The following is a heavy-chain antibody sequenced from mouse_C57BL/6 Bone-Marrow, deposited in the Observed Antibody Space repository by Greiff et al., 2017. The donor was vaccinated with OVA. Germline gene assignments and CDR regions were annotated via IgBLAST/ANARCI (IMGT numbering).Heavy chain of an antibody. Sequence: EVHLVESGPELVKPGASVKISCKASGYSFTGYYMNWVKQSPEKSLEWIGEINPSTGGTTYNQKFKAKATLTVDKSSSTAYMQLKSLTSEDSAVYYCARSFDYWGQGTTLTVSS. CDR2: INPSTGGT. V-gene: IGHV1-42*01. J-gene: IGHJ2*01. CDR1: GYSFTGYY. CDR3: ARSFDY.